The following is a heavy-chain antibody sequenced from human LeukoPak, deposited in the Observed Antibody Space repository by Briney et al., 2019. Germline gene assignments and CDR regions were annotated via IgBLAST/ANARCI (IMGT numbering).Heavy chain of an antibody. J-gene: IGHJ4*02. CDR1: GGSISSYY. D-gene: IGHD5-18*01. CDR3: ARTYGYNYGTSQPYYFDY. CDR2: IYYSGST. V-gene: IGHV4-59*01. Sequence: SETLSLTCTLSGGSISSYYWTWIRQPPGKGLEWIGYIYYSGSTNYNPSLKSRVTISVDTSKNQFSLKLSSVTAADTAVYYCARTYGYNYGTSQPYYFDYWGQGTLVTVSS.